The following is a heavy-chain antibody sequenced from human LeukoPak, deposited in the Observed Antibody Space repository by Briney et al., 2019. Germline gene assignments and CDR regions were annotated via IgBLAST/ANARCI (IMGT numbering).Heavy chain of an antibody. CDR3: ARRFFSGIVGATSYFDY. CDR2: IYYSGST. V-gene: IGHV4-39*01. Sequence: SETLSLTCTVSGGSISSSSYYWGWIRQPPGKGLEWIGSIYYSGSTYYNPSLKSRVTISVDTSKNQFSLKLSSVTAADTAVYYCARRFFSGIVGATSYFDYWGQGTLVTVSS. J-gene: IGHJ4*02. D-gene: IGHD1-26*01. CDR1: GGSISSSSYY.